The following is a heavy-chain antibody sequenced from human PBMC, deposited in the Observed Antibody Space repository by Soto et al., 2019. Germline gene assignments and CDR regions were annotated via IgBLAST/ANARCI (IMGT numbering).Heavy chain of an antibody. CDR1: GYTFTNYP. D-gene: IGHD3-16*01. CDR2: INPKNGDT. Sequence: QVQLVQPGAEVKRPGASARVSCEASGYTFTNYPIHWLRQAPVQGLEWMGWINPKNGDTKYAQKFQGRVTMTRDTSSTTAFMELTRVTSGDTGVYYCARVVVARGLMLTTRVFDYWGQGTLVTVSS. J-gene: IGHJ4*02. CDR3: ARVVVARGLMLTTRVFDY. V-gene: IGHV1-2*02.